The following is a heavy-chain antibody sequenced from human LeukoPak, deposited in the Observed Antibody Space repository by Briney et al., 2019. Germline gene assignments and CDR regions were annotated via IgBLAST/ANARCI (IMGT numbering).Heavy chain of an antibody. V-gene: IGHV3-48*03. J-gene: IGHJ6*02. CDR1: GFTFSNYE. D-gene: IGHD3-10*01. CDR2: ITSSGRIR. CDR3: ASTGGYGSGTYDYYYFGMDV. Sequence: GGSLRLSCAASGFTFSNYEMNWVRQAPGEGLGWVAYITSSGRIRYYADSVKGRFTISRDNAKNSLYLQMNSLRAEDTAVYYCASTGGYGSGTYDYYYFGMDVWGQGTTVTVSS.